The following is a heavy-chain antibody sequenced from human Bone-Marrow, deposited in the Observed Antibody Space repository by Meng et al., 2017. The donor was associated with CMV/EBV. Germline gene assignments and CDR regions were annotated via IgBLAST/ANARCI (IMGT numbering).Heavy chain of an antibody. Sequence: ASVKVSCKASGYTFTSYGISWVRQAPGQGLERMGWISAYNGNTNYAQKLQGRVTMTTDTSTSTAYMELRSLRSEDTAMYYCARARGYYGSGSYYPHFDYWGQGTLVTVSS. V-gene: IGHV1-18*01. CDR1: GYTFTSYG. CDR2: ISAYNGNT. J-gene: IGHJ4*02. CDR3: ARARGYYGSGSYYPHFDY. D-gene: IGHD3-10*01.